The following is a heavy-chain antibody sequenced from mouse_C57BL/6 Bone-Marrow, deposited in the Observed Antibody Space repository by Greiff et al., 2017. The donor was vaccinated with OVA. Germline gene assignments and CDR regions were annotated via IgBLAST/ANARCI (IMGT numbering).Heavy chain of an antibody. J-gene: IGHJ4*01. CDR3: ESAEGSSYDYAMDY. CDR1: GYAFSSYW. V-gene: IGHV1-80*01. D-gene: IGHD1-1*01. CDR2: IYPGDGDT. Sequence: VQLQQSGAELVKPGASVKISCKASGYAFSSYWMNWVKQRPGKGLEWIGQIYPGDGDTNYNGKFKGKATLTADKSSSTAYMQRSSLTSEDSAVYFCESAEGSSYDYAMDYWGQGTSVTVS.